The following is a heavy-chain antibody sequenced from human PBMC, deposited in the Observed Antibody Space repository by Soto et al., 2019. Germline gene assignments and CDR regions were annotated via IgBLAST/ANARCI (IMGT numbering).Heavy chain of an antibody. D-gene: IGHD2-8*02. V-gene: IGHV1-18*01. CDR2: ISAYNGNT. CDR1: GYTFTSYG. J-gene: IGHJ6*02. CDR3: ARCTDPTNYYYYYGMDV. Sequence: GASVKVSCKASGYTFTSYGISWVRQAPGQGLEWMGWISAYNGNTNYAQKLQGRVTMTTDTSTSTAYMELRSLRSDDTAVYYCARCTDPTNYYYYYGMDVWGQGTTVTVSS.